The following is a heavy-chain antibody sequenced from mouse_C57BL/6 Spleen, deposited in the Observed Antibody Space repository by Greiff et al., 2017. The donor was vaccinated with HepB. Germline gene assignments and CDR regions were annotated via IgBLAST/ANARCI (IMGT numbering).Heavy chain of an antibody. CDR2: IYPRSGNT. Sequence: QVQLQQSGAELARPGASVKLSCKASGYTFTSYGISWVKQRTGQGLEWIGEIYPRSGNTYYNEKFKGKATLTADKSSSTAYMELRSRTSEDSAVYFCARVGDYDGDWYFDVWGTGTTVTVSS. J-gene: IGHJ1*03. V-gene: IGHV1-81*01. CDR1: GYTFTSYG. CDR3: ARVGDYDGDWYFDV. D-gene: IGHD2-4*01.